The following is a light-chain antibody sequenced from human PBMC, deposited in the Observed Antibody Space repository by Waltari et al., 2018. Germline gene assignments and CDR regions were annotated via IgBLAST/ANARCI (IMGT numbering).Light chain of an antibody. CDR1: RSDVGGYNF. J-gene: IGLJ1*01. Sequence: QSALTQPASVSGSPGPSNTISCTGTRSDVGGYNFVSWYQQHPGKSPKLMIYEVSKRPSGVSNRFSGSKSGNTASLTISGLQAEDEADYYCYSYTVSGTRVFGTGTKVTVL. CDR2: EVS. CDR3: YSYTVSGTRV. V-gene: IGLV2-14*03.